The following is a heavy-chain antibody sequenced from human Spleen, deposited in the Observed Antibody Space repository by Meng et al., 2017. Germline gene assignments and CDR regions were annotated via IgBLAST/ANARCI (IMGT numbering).Heavy chain of an antibody. D-gene: IGHD6-19*01. CDR3: ATGGSGFPRY. Sequence: GGSLRLSCAASGFTVSHNYMSWVRQAPGRGLEWVSVIYSGGNTYYADSVKGRFTISRDNAKNTLFLQMNSLRAEDTAVYYCATGGSGFPRYWGRGTLVTVSS. V-gene: IGHV3-66*01. J-gene: IGHJ4*02. CDR2: IYSGGNT. CDR1: GFTVSHNY.